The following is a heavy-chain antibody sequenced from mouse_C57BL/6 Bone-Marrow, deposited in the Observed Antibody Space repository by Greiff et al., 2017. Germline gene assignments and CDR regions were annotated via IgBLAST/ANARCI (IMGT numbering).Heavy chain of an antibody. D-gene: IGHD3-3*01. V-gene: IGHV1-81*01. J-gene: IGHJ3*01. CDR3: ARERTCAY. CDR1: GYTFTSYG. Sequence: QVQLQQSGAELARPGASVKLSCKASGYTFTSYGISWVKQRTGQGLEWIGEIYPRSGNTYYNEKFKGEATLTADKSSSTAYMELRSLTSEDSAVYFCARERTCAYWGQGTLVTVSA. CDR2: IYPRSGNT.